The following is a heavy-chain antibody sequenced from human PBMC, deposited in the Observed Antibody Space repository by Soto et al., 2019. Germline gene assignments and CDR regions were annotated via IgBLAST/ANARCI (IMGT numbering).Heavy chain of an antibody. J-gene: IGHJ4*02. CDR2: IYHRGST. V-gene: IGHV4-39*07. CDR1: NAPVGSSTYT. CDR3: ASYYYDEYYFDY. D-gene: IGHD3-22*01. Sequence: ETLSLTCTVSNAPVGSSTYTWGWFRQPPGKGLEWIGSIYHRGSTNYNRSHKSQFTISVDKAKSQCSLRLSSVTAADTPVYYCASYYYDEYYFDYWGQGTLVNVSS.